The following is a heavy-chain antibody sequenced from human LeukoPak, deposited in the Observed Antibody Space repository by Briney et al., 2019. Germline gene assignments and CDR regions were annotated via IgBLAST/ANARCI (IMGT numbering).Heavy chain of an antibody. V-gene: IGHV3-30*02. J-gene: IGHJ4*02. D-gene: IGHD6-13*01. CDR3: ARDLVLGGLLDY. Sequence: PGGSLRLSCAASGFTFSSYSMNWVRQAPGKGLEWVAFIRYDGSNKYYADSVKGRFTISRDNSKNTLYLQMNSLRAEDTAVYYCARDLVLGGLLDYWGQGTLVTVSS. CDR2: IRYDGSNK. CDR1: GFTFSSYS.